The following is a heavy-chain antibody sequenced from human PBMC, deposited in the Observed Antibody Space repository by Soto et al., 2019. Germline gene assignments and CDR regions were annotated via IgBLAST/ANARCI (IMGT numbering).Heavy chain of an antibody. CDR1: GFTFSSYS. V-gene: IGHV3-21*01. CDR2: ISSSSRYI. CDR3: ARDGYSGINEGMDV. D-gene: IGHD5-18*01. J-gene: IGHJ6*02. Sequence: EVQLVESGGGLVKPGGSLRLSCAPSGFTFSSYSMNWVRQAPGKGLEWVSSISSSSRYIYYADSVKGRFTISRDNAKNSLYLQMISLRAEDTAVYYRARDGYSGINEGMDVWGQGTTGTVSS.